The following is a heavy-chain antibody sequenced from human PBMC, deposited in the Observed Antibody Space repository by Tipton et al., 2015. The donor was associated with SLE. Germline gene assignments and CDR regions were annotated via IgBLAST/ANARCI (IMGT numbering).Heavy chain of an antibody. V-gene: IGHV5-51*01. CDR2: IYPGDSDT. D-gene: IGHD1-26*01. J-gene: IGHJ4*02. Sequence: VQLVQSGAEVKKPGESLNISCEGSGYTFTSYWIGWVRQTPGKGLEWMGIIYPGDSDTRYSPSFQGQVTISADKSISTAYLQWSSLKASDTGIYYCARRVGYTGTYYEYYFDYWGQGTLVTVSS. CDR1: GYTFTSYW. CDR3: ARRVGYTGTYYEYYFDY.